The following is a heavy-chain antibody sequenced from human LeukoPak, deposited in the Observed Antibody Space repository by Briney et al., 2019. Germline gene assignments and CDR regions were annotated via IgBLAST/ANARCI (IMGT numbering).Heavy chain of an antibody. CDR3: AREDYDDSGAWYFDL. D-gene: IGHD3-3*01. CDR1: GGTFSSYA. V-gene: IGHV1-69*01. CDR2: IIPIFGTA. J-gene: IGHJ2*01. Sequence: ASVKVSCKASGGTFSSYAISWVRQAPGQGLEWMGGIIPIFGTANYAQKFQGRVTITADESTSTAYMELSSLRSEDTAVYYCAREDYDDSGAWYFDLWGRGTLVIVSS.